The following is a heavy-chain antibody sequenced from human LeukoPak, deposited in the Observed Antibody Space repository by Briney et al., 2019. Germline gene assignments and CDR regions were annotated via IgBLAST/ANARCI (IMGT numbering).Heavy chain of an antibody. J-gene: IGHJ4*02. CDR3: AKEYDTAMVY. CDR1: GFTFSSYC. Sequence: GGSLRLSCAASGFTFSSYCMHWVRQPPGKGLVWVSQICTDETTIRNADSVKGRFTISRDNAKNTLYLQMSSLRVEDTAVYYCAKEYDTAMVYWGQGTLVTVSS. D-gene: IGHD5-18*01. CDR2: ICTDETTI. V-gene: IGHV3-74*01.